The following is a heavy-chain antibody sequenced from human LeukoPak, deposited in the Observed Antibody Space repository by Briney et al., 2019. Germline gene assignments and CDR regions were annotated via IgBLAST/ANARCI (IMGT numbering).Heavy chain of an antibody. CDR2: ININTGNP. CDR1: GYTFTSYA. V-gene: IGHV7-4-1*02. CDR3: TRAAGTFDY. Sequence: ASVKVSCRASGYTFTSYAMNWVRQAPGQGLEWMGWININTGNPTYAQGFTGRSVFSLDTSVSTAYLQINSLKAEDTAVYYCTRAAGTFDYWGQGTLVTVSS. D-gene: IGHD6-13*01. J-gene: IGHJ4*02.